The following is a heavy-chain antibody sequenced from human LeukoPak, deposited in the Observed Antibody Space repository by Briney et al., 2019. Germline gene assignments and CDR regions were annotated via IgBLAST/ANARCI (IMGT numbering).Heavy chain of an antibody. J-gene: IGHJ4*02. V-gene: IGHV4-59*01. CDR3: ARWGSITTARFDY. D-gene: IGHD3-16*01. CDR1: GGSISSYY. CDR2: IYYSGST. Sequence: PSETLSLTCTISGGSISSYYWSWIRQPPGKGLEWIGYIYYSGSTNYNPSLKSRVTISVDTSKNQFSLELSSVTAADTAVYYCARWGSITTARFDYWGPGTLVTVSS.